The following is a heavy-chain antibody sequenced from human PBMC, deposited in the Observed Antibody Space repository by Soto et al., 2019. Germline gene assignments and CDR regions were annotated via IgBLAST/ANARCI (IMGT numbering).Heavy chain of an antibody. V-gene: IGHV1-3*01. J-gene: IGHJ5*02. CDR1: GYTFTSYA. CDR2: INAGNGNT. Sequence: VASVKVSCKASGYTFTSYAMHWVRQAPGQRLEWMGWINAGNGNTKYSQKFQGRVTITRDTSASTAYMELSSLRSEDTAVYYCARDRNRGTEKRWGNWFDPWGQGTLVTVSS. D-gene: IGHD1-7*01. CDR3: ARDRNRGTEKRWGNWFDP.